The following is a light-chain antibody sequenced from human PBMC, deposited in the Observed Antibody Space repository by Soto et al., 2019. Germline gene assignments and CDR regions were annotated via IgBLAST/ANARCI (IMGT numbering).Light chain of an antibody. CDR3: SSYTSTNTPVV. CDR1: SSDVGGCNC. CDR2: DVS. V-gene: IGLV2-14*03. Sequence: QSALTQPASVSGSPGQSITISCTGTSSDVGGCNCVSWYQQHPGKAPKLMIYDVSNRPSGVSDRFSGTKSGNMASLTISGLPAEDEDDFYCSSYTSTNTPVVFGGGTKLTVL. J-gene: IGLJ2*01.